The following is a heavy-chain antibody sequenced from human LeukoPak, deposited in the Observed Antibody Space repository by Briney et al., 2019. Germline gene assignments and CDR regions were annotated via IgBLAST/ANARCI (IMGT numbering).Heavy chain of an antibody. Sequence: PSQTLSLTCAVSGGSISSGGYSWSWIRQPPGKGLEWIGYIYHSGSTYYNPSLKSRVTISVDRSKSQFSLKLSSVTAADTAVYYCAREVGATPNPYFDYWGQGTLVTVSS. D-gene: IGHD1-26*01. CDR2: IYHSGST. CDR3: AREVGATPNPYFDY. V-gene: IGHV4-30-2*01. CDR1: GGSISSGGYS. J-gene: IGHJ4*02.